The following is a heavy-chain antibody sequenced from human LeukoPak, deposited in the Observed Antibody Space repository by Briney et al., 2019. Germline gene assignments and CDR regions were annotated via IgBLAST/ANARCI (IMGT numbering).Heavy chain of an antibody. CDR1: GYSFADYY. CDR2: IKPNSGDT. Sequence: ASVKVSCKASGYSFADYYMHWVRQAPGQGLEWMGWIKPNSGDTRSAQKFQGRVIMTRDTSTGTAYMELSSLRYDDTSVYYCATNILVRDIINWFDPWGQGTLVTVSS. D-gene: IGHD3-10*01. V-gene: IGHV1-2*02. J-gene: IGHJ5*02. CDR3: ATNILVRDIINWFDP.